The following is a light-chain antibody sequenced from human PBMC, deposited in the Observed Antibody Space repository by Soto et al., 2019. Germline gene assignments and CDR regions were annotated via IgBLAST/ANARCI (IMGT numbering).Light chain of an antibody. Sequence: DIVMTQSPLSLPVTPGEPASLSCRSSQSLLHSNGYNYLDWYLQKPGQAPRLLISGASSGATGIPDRFSGSGSGTDFTLTINRLEPEEFVVYYCQYYGNSRITVGQGTKVDNK. J-gene: IGKJ1*01. CDR1: QSLLHSNGYNY. V-gene: IGKV2-28*01. CDR3: QYYGNSRIT. CDR2: GAS.